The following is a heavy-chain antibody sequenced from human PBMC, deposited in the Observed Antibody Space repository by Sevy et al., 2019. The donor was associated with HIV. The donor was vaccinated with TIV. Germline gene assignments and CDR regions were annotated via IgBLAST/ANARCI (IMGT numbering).Heavy chain of an antibody. V-gene: IGHV4-59*01. CDR1: GGSISSYF. D-gene: IGHD5-18*01. CDR2: IYYTGTT. J-gene: IGHJ3*01. Sequence: SETLSLTCTVSGGSISSYFWSWIRQPPGKGLEWIGYIYYTGTTNYNPSLKSRVTISLDTSKNQFSLKLSSVTAADTAVYYCARVYTATAAFDVWGQGTLVTVSS. CDR3: ARVYTATAAFDV.